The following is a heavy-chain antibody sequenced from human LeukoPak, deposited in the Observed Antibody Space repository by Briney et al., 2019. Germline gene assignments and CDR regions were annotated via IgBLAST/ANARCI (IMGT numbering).Heavy chain of an antibody. J-gene: IGHJ4*02. CDR3: ARDNTETQGFDY. CDR2: IYSGGST. V-gene: IGHV3-66*01. CDR1: GFTVSSNY. Sequence: GGSLRLSCAASGFTVSSNYMSWVRQAPGKGLEWVSVIYSGGSTYYADSVKGRFTISRDNSKNTLYLQMNSLRAEDTAVYYCARDNTETQGFDYWGRGTLVTVSS. D-gene: IGHD2-2*02.